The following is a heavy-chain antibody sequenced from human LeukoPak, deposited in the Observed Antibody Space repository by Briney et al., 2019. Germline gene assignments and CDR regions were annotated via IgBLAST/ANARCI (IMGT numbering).Heavy chain of an antibody. D-gene: IGHD3-10*01. CDR2: IYTSGST. V-gene: IGHV4-38-2*02. J-gene: IGHJ4*02. CDR3: ARSSVWFGEFRFDY. CDR1: GYSISSGYY. Sequence: SETLSLTGTVSGYSISSGYYWGWIRQPPGKGLEWIGRIYTSGSTNYNPSLKSRVTISVDTSKNQFSLKLSSVTAADTAVYYCARSSVWFGEFRFDYWGQGTLVTVSS.